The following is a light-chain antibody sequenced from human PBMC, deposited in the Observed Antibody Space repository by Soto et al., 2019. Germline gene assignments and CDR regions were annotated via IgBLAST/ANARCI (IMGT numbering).Light chain of an antibody. V-gene: IGKV3-15*01. CDR3: QQYNNWPRT. CDR2: GAS. J-gene: IGKJ1*01. CDR1: QSVSSN. Sequence: EIVMTQSPATLSVSPGERATLSCRASQSVSSNLAWYQQKPGQAPRLLIYGASTRATGIPARFSGSGSGTEFTLTISSLQPEDCAVYYCQQYNNWPRTFGQGTKVDIK.